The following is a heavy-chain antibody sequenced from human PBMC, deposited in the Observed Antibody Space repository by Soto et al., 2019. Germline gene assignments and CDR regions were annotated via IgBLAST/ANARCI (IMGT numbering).Heavy chain of an antibody. CDR2: VSQSGSH. D-gene: IGHD3-10*01. CDR1: GGSFSGYY. CDR3: ARGPLLTSYYGSASRDRGYFDF. V-gene: IGHV4-34*01. J-gene: IGHJ4*02. Sequence: QVQFHQWGAGLLKPSETLTLTCGVSGGSFSGYYWSCIRQAPGKGLEWIGEVSQSGSHTYKPSLKRRYPISVVTSKNQLSLNVTSGTAADTAVYYCARGPLLTSYYGSASRDRGYFDFWGQGTLVTVSS.